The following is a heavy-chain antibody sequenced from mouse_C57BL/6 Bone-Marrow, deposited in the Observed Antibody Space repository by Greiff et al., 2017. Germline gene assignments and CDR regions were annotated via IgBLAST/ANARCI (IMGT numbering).Heavy chain of an antibody. Sequence: EVQLQQSVAELVRPGASVKLSCTASGFHIKNTYMHWVKQRPEQGLEWIGRIDPANGNTNYTPKFQGKATITADTSSNPAYLQLSSLTSEDTAIYYCAFYYYGSSYPSRYFDVWGTGTTGTVSS. CDR3: AFYYYGSSYPSRYFDV. J-gene: IGHJ1*03. V-gene: IGHV14-3*01. CDR1: GFHIKNTY. D-gene: IGHD1-1*01. CDR2: IDPANGNT.